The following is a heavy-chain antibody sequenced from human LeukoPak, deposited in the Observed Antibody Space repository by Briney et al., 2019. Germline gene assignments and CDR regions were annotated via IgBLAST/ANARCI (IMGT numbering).Heavy chain of an antibody. Sequence: ASVKVSCKASGYTFASYGISWARQAPGQGLEWMGWISAYNGNTNCAQKLQGRVTMTTDRSTSTAYMELRGLRSDDTAMYYCAREWSSSGPTDYWGQGTLVTVSS. CDR2: ISAYNGNT. V-gene: IGHV1-18*01. D-gene: IGHD6-19*01. CDR3: AREWSSSGPTDY. CDR1: GYTFASYG. J-gene: IGHJ4*02.